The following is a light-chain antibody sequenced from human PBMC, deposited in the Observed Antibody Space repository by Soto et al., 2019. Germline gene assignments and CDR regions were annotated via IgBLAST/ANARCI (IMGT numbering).Light chain of an antibody. V-gene: IGKV3-20*01. Sequence: EIVLTQSPGTLSLSPGERATLCCVASQSVSSTYLIWYQQKPGQAPRLLIYGASSRATGVPDRFSGGGSGTDFTLTISRLEPQDSAMYYCQQYVISVTFGQGTRLEIK. CDR3: QQYVISVT. CDR1: QSVSSTY. CDR2: GAS. J-gene: IGKJ5*01.